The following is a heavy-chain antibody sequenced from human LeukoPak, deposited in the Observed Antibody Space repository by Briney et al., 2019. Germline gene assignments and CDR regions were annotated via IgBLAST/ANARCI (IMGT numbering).Heavy chain of an antibody. V-gene: IGHV7-4-1*02. CDR1: GYTFTSHA. CDR3: ARDPETSVTTSIDY. CDR2: INTRTGNP. J-gene: IGHJ4*02. D-gene: IGHD4-17*01. Sequence: ASVKVSCKASGYTFTSHAMNWVRQAPGQGLEWMGWINTRTGNPTYAQGFTGRFVLSLDTSVSTAYLQISSLKAEDTAVYYCARDPETSVTTSIDYWGQGTLVTVSS.